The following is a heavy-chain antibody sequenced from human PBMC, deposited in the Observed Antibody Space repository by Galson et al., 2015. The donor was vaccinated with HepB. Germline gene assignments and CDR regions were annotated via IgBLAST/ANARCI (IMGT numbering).Heavy chain of an antibody. CDR3: ARGGLAVLSSLRFDP. V-gene: IGHV3-64*01. Sequence: SLRLSCAASGFTFSSYAMHWVRQAPGKGLEYVSAISSNGGSTYYANSVKGRFIISRDNSKNTLYLQMGSLRAEDMAVYYCARGGLAVLSSLRFDPWGQGTLVTVSS. D-gene: IGHD2/OR15-2a*01. CDR2: ISSNGGST. J-gene: IGHJ5*02. CDR1: GFTFSSYA.